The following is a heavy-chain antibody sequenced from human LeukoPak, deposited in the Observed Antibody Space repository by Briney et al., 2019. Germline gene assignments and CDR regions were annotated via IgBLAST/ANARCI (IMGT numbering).Heavy chain of an antibody. D-gene: IGHD4/OR15-4a*01. CDR2: LSGHSIAT. CDR1: GFTFGNYA. Sequence: GGSLRLSCAASGFTFGNYAMTWVRQAPGRGLEWVSSLSGHSIATHYADSVKGRFTISRDNSKNTLYLQLNSLRAEDTAVYYCARTRSWCFDPWGQGTLVTVSS. CDR3: ARTRSWCFDP. J-gene: IGHJ5*02. V-gene: IGHV3-23*01.